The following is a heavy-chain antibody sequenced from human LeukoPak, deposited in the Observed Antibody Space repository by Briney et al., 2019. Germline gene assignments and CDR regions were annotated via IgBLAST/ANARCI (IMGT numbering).Heavy chain of an antibody. CDR2: IYHSGST. V-gene: IGHV4-59*12. CDR1: SDSISNYY. Sequence: SETLSLTRNVSSDSISNYYWSWIRQPPGKRLEWIGYIYHSGSTNYNPSLKSRVTISVDTSKNQFSLKLSSVTAADTAVYYCARGRGARSPPDYWGQGTLVTVSS. J-gene: IGHJ4*02. CDR3: ARGRGARSPPDY. D-gene: IGHD3-16*01.